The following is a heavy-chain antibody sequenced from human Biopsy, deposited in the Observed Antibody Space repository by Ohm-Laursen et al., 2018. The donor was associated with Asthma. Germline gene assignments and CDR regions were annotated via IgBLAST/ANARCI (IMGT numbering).Heavy chain of an antibody. CDR3: ARSYDTDSYPVLVLDY. J-gene: IGHJ4*02. Sequence: SSVKVSCKISGYSLTDLSMHWVRQAPGQGLEWMGGHDHEEGGTVNARRFQGRVTMTEDTSTDTAYMELSRLRSEDTAVYYCARSYDTDSYPVLVLDYWGQGTLVTVSS. CDR1: GYSLTDLS. D-gene: IGHD3-22*01. CDR2: HDHEEGGT. V-gene: IGHV1-24*01.